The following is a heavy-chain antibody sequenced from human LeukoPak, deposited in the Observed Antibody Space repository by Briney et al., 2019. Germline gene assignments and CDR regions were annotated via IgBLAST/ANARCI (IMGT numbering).Heavy chain of an antibody. CDR2: IWNDGSNK. J-gene: IGHJ4*02. V-gene: IGHV3-33*01. Sequence: GRSLRLSCAPSGFTFSSYGMHWVRQAPGEGLEWGAVIWNDGSNKYYANSVKGRFTISRDNSKNTLYLQMNSLRAEDTAVYYCARERCTSTSCYVDYWGQGTLVTVSS. CDR3: ARERCTSTSCYVDY. D-gene: IGHD2-2*01. CDR1: GFTFSSYG.